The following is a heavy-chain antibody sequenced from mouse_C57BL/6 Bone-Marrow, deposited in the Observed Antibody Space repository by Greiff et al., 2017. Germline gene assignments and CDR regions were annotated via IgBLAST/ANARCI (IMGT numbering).Heavy chain of an antibody. J-gene: IGHJ4*01. CDR2: SRNKANDYTT. V-gene: IGHV7-1*02. CDR3: AREYYRYDYAMDY. Sequence: EVKLVESGGGLVQPGGSLRLSCATSGFTFSDFYMEWVRQPPGTRLEWIAASRNKANDYTTEYSASVKGRFIVSRDTSQSILYLQMNALRAEDTAIYYCAREYYRYDYAMDYWGQGTSVTVSS. D-gene: IGHD2-14*01. CDR1: GFTFSDFY.